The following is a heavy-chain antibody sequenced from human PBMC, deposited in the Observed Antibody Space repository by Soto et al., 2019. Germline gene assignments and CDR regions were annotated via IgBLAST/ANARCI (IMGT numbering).Heavy chain of an antibody. V-gene: IGHV3-11*01. CDR3: ARDTDYDILTARPLYYFDY. Sequence: GGSLRLSCAASGFTFSDYYMSWIRQAPGKGLEWVSYISSSGSTIYYADSVKGRFTISRDNAKNSLYLQMNSLRAEDTAVYYCARDTDYDILTARPLYYFDYWGQGTLVTVSS. J-gene: IGHJ4*02. CDR2: ISSSGSTI. CDR1: GFTFSDYY. D-gene: IGHD3-9*01.